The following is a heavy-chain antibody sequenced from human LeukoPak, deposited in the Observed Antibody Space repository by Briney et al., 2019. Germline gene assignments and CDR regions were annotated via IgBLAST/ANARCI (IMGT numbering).Heavy chain of an antibody. V-gene: IGHV4-34*01. Sequence: PSETLSLNCAVYGGXFSDFHCTWIRQTPGKGLEWIAEVNHTGGTNYNPSLKSRVTISLDTSKNHFSLRLTSMSAADTGVYYCARGFVTHFDYWGQGTLVTVSS. CDR3: ARGFVTHFDY. J-gene: IGHJ4*02. CDR2: VNHTGGT. D-gene: IGHD2-21*02. CDR1: GGXFSDFH.